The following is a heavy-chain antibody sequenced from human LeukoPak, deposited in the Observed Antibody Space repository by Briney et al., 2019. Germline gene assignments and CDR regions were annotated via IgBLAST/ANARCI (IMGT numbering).Heavy chain of an antibody. J-gene: IGHJ6*03. Sequence: ASVKVSCKASRYTFTSYDINWVRQATGQGLEWMGWMNPNSGNTGYAQKFQGRVTITRNTSISTAYMELSSLRSEDTAVYYCARARRSYCSSTSCPPNYYYYYMDVWGKGTTVTVSS. CDR3: ARARRSYCSSTSCPPNYYYYYMDV. CDR2: MNPNSGNT. CDR1: RYTFTSYD. V-gene: IGHV1-8*03. D-gene: IGHD2-2*01.